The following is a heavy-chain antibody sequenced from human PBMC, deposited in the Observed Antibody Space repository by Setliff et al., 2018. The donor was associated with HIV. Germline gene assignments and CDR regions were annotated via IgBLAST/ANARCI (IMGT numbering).Heavy chain of an antibody. D-gene: IGHD2-21*02. V-gene: IGHV4-4*09. CDR2: IHSSGST. J-gene: IGHJ4*02. Sequence: PSETLSLTCTVSGGSVNAFYCNWIRQPPGKGPEWIGYIHSSGSTIYNPSLKSRITISLDTSKEQFSLELSPATAADTAVYYCATLDHSGGNFLAYWGQGSLVTVSS. CDR1: GGSVNAFY. CDR3: ATLDHSGGNFLAY.